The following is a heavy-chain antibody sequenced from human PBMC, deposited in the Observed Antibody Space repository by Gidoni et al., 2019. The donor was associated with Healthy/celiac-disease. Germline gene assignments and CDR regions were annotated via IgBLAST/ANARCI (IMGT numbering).Heavy chain of an antibody. CDR1: GFTFSSYA. CDR2: ISGSGGST. J-gene: IGHJ4*02. Sequence: EVQLLESGGGLVQPGGSLRLSCAASGFTFSSYAMSWVRQAPGKGLEWVSAISGSGGSTYYADSVKGRFTISRDNSKNTLYLQRNSLRAEDTAVYYCGGRQGVISGEFEDYWGQGTLVTVSS. D-gene: IGHD7-27*01. CDR3: GGRQGVISGEFEDY. V-gene: IGHV3-23*01.